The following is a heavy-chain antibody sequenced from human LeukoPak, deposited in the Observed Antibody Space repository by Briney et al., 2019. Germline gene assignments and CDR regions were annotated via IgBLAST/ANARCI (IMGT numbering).Heavy chain of an antibody. CDR2: INPNSGGT. D-gene: IGHD1-26*01. Sequence: VASVKVSCKASGYTFTGYYMHWVRQAPGQGLEWMGWINPNSGGTNYAQKFQGRVTMTRDTSISTAYMELSRLRSDDTAVYYCATVRERRNAFDIWGQGTMVTVSS. CDR3: ATVRERRNAFDI. CDR1: GYTFTGYY. J-gene: IGHJ3*02. V-gene: IGHV1-2*02.